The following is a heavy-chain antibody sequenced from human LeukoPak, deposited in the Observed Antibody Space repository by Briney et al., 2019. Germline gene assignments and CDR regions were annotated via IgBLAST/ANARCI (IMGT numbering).Heavy chain of an antibody. J-gene: IGHJ4*02. D-gene: IGHD5-18*01. CDR1: GFTFTSYG. V-gene: IGHV3-23*01. Sequence: PGGSLILSCAASGFTFTSYGLSWVRQAPGKGLEWVSAISGSGGTTYYAESVRGRFTISRDNSKNTLYLQMNSLRAEDTAIYYCAKPYNYGTYSFDYWGQGALVTVSS. CDR3: AKPYNYGTYSFDY. CDR2: ISGSGGTT.